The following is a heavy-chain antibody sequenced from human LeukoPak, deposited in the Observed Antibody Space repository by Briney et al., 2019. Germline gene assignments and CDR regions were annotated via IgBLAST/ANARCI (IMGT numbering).Heavy chain of an antibody. CDR1: EFTFSSSS. CDR3: ARDRHIAGAGYYFDY. CDR2: IGSSSSTI. Sequence: GGSLRLSCAASEFTFSSSSMNWVRQAPGKGLEWISYIGSSSSTIYYADSVKGRFTISRDNAKNSLYLQMNSLRAEDTAVYYCARDRHIAGAGYYFDYWGQGTLVTVSS. D-gene: IGHD6-19*01. J-gene: IGHJ4*02. V-gene: IGHV3-48*04.